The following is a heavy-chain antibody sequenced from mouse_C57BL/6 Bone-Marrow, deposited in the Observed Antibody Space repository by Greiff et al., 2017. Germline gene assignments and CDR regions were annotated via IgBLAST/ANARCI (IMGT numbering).Heavy chain of an antibody. CDR3: ARRGLRYAFAY. CDR2: INPNNGGT. J-gene: IGHJ3*01. CDR1: GYTFTDYY. V-gene: IGHV1-26*01. Sequence: VQLQQSGPELVKPGASVKISCKASGYTFTDYYMNWVKQSHGKSLEWIGDINPNNGGTSYNQKFKGKATLTVDKSSSTAYMELRSLTSEDSAVYYCARRGLRYAFAYWGQGTLVTVSA. D-gene: IGHD1-1*01.